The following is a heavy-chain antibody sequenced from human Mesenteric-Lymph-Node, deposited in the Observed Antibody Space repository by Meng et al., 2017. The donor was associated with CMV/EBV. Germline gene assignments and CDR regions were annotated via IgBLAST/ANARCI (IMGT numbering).Heavy chain of an antibody. CDR1: GFTFSSYV. Sequence: GESLKISCAASGFTFSSYVMHWVRQAPGKGLEWVAFIRYDGSNKYYADSVKGRFTISRDNSKNTLYLQMNSLRAEDTAVYYCAKDRPYYYDSSGYPDYWGQGTLVTVSS. V-gene: IGHV3-30*02. CDR2: IRYDGSNK. J-gene: IGHJ4*02. D-gene: IGHD3-22*01. CDR3: AKDRPYYYDSSGYPDY.